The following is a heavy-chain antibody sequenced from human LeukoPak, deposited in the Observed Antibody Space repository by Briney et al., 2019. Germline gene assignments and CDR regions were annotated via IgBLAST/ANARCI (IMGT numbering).Heavy chain of an antibody. CDR2: ISYDGSNK. CDR3: ARIGADKGYFDY. J-gene: IGHJ4*02. V-gene: IGHV3-30*01. CDR1: GFTFSSYA. Sequence: PGGSLRLSCAASGFTFSSYAMHWVRQAPGKGLEWVAVISYDGSNKYYADSVKGRFTISRDNSKNTLYLQMNSLRAEDTAVYYCARIGADKGYFDYSGQGTLVTVSS.